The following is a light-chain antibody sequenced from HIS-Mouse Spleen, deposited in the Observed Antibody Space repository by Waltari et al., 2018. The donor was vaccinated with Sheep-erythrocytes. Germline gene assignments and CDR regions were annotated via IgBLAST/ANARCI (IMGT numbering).Light chain of an antibody. CDR2: LGS. Sequence: DIVMTQSPLSLPVTPGEPASISCRSSQSLLHSNGYNYLDWYLQKPGQSPQLLIYLGSNRDSGVPDMFSGSGSGTDFTLKISRVEAEDVGVYYCMQALQTPWTFGQGTKVEIK. V-gene: IGKV2-28*01. J-gene: IGKJ1*01. CDR3: MQALQTPWT. CDR1: QSLLHSNGYNY.